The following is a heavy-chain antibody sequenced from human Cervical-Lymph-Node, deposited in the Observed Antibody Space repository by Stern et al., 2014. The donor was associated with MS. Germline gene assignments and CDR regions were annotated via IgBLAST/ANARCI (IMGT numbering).Heavy chain of an antibody. Sequence: EVQLVQSGGGLVQPGGSPRLSCVASGFTFRNYAMTWVRQAPGKGLEWVSSIGVSGGNTYYADSVKGRFTISRDNSKNTLYLQISSLRAEDTAVYYCAKDGRQWPVPLYFDYWGQGTLVTVSS. D-gene: IGHD6-19*01. CDR1: GFTFRNYA. CDR2: IGVSGGNT. V-gene: IGHV3-23*04. CDR3: AKDGRQWPVPLYFDY. J-gene: IGHJ4*02.